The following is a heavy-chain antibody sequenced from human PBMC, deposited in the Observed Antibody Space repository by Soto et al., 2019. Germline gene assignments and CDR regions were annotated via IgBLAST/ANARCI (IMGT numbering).Heavy chain of an antibody. V-gene: IGHV1-69*02. J-gene: IGHJ4*02. CDR3: ARGAVGSGDDY. CDR2: IIPILGIA. D-gene: IGHD2-15*01. CDR1: GGTFSSYT. Sequence: QVQLVQSGAEVKKPGSSVKVSCKASGGTFSSYTISWVRQAPGQGLEWMGRIIPILGIANYAQKFQGRVTITADESTRTAYMELSSLRSADTAVYYCARGAVGSGDDYWGQGTLVTVSS.